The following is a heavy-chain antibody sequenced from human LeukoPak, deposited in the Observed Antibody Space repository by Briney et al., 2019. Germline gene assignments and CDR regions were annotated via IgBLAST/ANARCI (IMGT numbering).Heavy chain of an antibody. Sequence: PGGSLRLSCAASGFGFGAYAMIWVRQAPGKGLEWVSLIHNDAATTYYADSVRCRFTVSRDNSKNTLYLEMNSLRAEDTAVYYCAKGKGGTSFNYCFDYWGQGTPVSVSS. V-gene: IGHV3-23*03. J-gene: IGHJ4*02. CDR1: GFGFGAYA. CDR2: IHNDAATT. CDR3: AKGKGGTSFNYCFDY. D-gene: IGHD2/OR15-2a*01.